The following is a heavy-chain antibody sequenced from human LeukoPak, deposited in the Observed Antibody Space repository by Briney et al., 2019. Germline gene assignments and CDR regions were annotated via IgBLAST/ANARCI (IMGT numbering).Heavy chain of an antibody. CDR2: ISAGGGST. V-gene: IGHV3-23*01. J-gene: IGHJ5*02. CDR3: AKDSLGTPYH. D-gene: IGHD3-16*01. Sequence: PGGSLRLSCAASGLTFSDYSMTWVGQAPGKGLFWVSGISAGGGSTYYADSVKGRFTISRDNSRNTLYLQMSSLRADDAAVYYCAKDSLGTPYHWGQGTLVTVSS. CDR1: GLTFSDYS.